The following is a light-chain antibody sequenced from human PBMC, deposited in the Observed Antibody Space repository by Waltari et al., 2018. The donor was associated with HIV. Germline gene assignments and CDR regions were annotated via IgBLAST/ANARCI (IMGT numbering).Light chain of an antibody. CDR3: QQYITSQLT. CDR2: GAS. CDR1: QSVSSS. J-gene: IGKJ4*01. Sequence: EIVLTQSPGALSLSPGERATLSCRASQSVSSSLAWYQQKPAQAPRLLISGASNRATGIPDRFSGSGSGTDFTLTISRLEPEDFAVYYCQQYITSQLTFGGGTKVEI. V-gene: IGKV3-20*01.